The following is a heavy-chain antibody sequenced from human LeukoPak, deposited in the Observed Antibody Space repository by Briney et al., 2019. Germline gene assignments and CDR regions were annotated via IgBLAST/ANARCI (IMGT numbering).Heavy chain of an antibody. CDR1: GFTFSSYA. D-gene: IGHD1-20*01. CDR2: ISGSGGST. J-gene: IGHJ4*02. V-gene: IGHV3-23*01. Sequence: QPGGSLRLSCAASGFTFSSYAMSWVRQAPGKGLEWVSAISGSGGSTYYADSVKGRFTISRDNSKNTLSLQMNSLRAGDTAVYYCAKAGRSVTADFGSWGQGTLVTVSS. CDR3: AKAGRSVTADFGS.